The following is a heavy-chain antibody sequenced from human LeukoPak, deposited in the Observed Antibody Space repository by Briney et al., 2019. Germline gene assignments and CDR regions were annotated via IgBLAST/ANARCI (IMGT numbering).Heavy chain of an antibody. CDR1: GFTFSSYA. J-gene: IGHJ4*02. Sequence: GGSLRLSCAASGFTFSSYAMSWVRQAPGKGLEWVSAISGSGGSTYYADSVKGRFTTSRDNSKNTLYLQMNSLRAEDTAVYYCAKDLRPYGGGRALHDYWGQGPLVTVPS. D-gene: IGHD3-10*01. CDR2: ISGSGGST. CDR3: AKDLRPYGGGRALHDY. V-gene: IGHV3-23*01.